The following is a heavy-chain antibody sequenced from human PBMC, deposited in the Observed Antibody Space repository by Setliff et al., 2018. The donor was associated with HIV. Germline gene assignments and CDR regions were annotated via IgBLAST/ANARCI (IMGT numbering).Heavy chain of an antibody. D-gene: IGHD3-3*01. CDR3: ARDYLYYNLYNGSPVYGMDV. CDR2: IKQDGREK. CDR1: GFTFSSYS. V-gene: IGHV3-7*01. J-gene: IGHJ6*02. Sequence: GGSLRLSCAASGFTFSSYSMTWVRQVPGKGLEWVANIKQDGREKYYVDSVQGRFTISRDNSKNSLYLQMNSLRVEDTAVYYCARDYLYYNLYNGSPVYGMDVWGQGTTVTVS.